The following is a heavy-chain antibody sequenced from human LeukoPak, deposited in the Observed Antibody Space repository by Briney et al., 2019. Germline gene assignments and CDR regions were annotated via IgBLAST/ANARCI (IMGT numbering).Heavy chain of an antibody. J-gene: IGHJ4*02. CDR1: GFTFSSYW. CDR3: ARGHQNYGSGSYYPDFDY. D-gene: IGHD3-10*01. CDR2: INSDGSST. Sequence: GGSLRLSCAASGFTFSSYWMHWVRQAPGKGLVWVSRINSDGSSTSYADSVKGRFTVSRDNAQNSLYLQMSSLRAEDTAVYYCARGHQNYGSGSYYPDFDYWGQGTLVTVSS. V-gene: IGHV3-74*01.